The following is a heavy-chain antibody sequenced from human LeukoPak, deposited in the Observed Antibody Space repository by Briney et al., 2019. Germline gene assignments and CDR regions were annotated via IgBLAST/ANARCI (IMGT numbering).Heavy chain of an antibody. J-gene: IGHJ4*02. CDR1: GGSISSYY. V-gene: IGHV4-59*01. CDR2: IYYSGST. D-gene: IGHD4-17*01. Sequence: SETLSLTCTVSGGSISSYYWSWIRQPPGKELEWIGYIYYSGSTNYNPSLKSRVTISVDTSKNQFSLKLSSVTAADTAVYYCARADDYGDYNHYFDYWGQGTLVTVSS. CDR3: ARADDYGDYNHYFDY.